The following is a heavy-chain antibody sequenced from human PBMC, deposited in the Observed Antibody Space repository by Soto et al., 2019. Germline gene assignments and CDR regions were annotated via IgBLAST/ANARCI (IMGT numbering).Heavy chain of an antibody. V-gene: IGHV3-30*18. Sequence: QVQLVESGGGVVQPGRSLRLSCAASGFTFSSYGMHWIRQAPGKGLEWVAVISYDGSNKYYADSVKGRFTISRDNSKNPLYLQXXSXRXVDTAVYSWAKSAPHLRRRTTGYRSGWYHYYYGMDVWGHGTTVTVSS. J-gene: IGHJ6*02. CDR3: AKSAPHLRRRTTGYRSGWYHYYYGMDV. CDR2: ISYDGSNK. D-gene: IGHD6-19*01. CDR1: GFTFSSYG.